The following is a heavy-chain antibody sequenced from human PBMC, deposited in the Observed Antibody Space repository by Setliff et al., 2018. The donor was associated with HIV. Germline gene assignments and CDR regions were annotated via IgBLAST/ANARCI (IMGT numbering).Heavy chain of an antibody. CDR2: IIPMFGTL. V-gene: IGHV1-69*05. D-gene: IGHD1-26*01. CDR3: ARGHSHGYGYSGSYGPFDI. Sequence: SVKVSCKASGGTFSSYAINWVRQAPGQGLQWMGGIIPMFGTLNFAQKFQGRVTISTDDSTSTAYMELNSLRSEDTAVYYCARGHSHGYGYSGSYGPFDIWGQGSMVTVSS. CDR1: GGTFSSYA. J-gene: IGHJ3*02.